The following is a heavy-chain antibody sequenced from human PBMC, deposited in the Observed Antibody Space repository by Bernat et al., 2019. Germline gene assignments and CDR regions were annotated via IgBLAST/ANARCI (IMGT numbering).Heavy chain of an antibody. CDR3: AREVSMKNDGPPRHFDY. V-gene: IGHV4-59*13. CDR1: VESISTYY. J-gene: IGHJ4*02. CDR2: IFYSGST. D-gene: IGHD5-24*01. Sequence: QVQLQESGPGLVKPSETLSLTCTVSVESISTYYWGWIRQPPGKGLEWICYIFYSGSTNYNPPLNLRFTISVETSKNQFSQKLSSVTAANTAVYYCAREVSMKNDGPPRHFDYWGQGTLVTVSS.